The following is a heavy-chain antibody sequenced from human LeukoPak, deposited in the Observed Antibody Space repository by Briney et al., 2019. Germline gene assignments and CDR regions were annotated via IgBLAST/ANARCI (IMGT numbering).Heavy chain of an antibody. J-gene: IGHJ2*01. V-gene: IGHV1-18*01. CDR3: ARVALGSWYFDL. D-gene: IGHD2-15*01. CDR1: GYTFTSYG. Sequence: ASVKVSCKASGYTFTSYGISWVRQAPGQGLEWMGWISTYSGNTNYAQKFQGRVTLTTDTSTRTAYMDLRSLRSDDTAVYHCARVALGSWYFDLWGRGTLVTVSS. CDR2: ISTYSGNT.